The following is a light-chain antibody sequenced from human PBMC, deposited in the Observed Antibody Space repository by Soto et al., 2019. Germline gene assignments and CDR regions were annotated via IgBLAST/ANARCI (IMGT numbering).Light chain of an antibody. CDR3: QQYYSFQFT. CDR1: QGISSY. J-gene: IGKJ4*01. Sequence: MARCPCLLSQSTGDTVNSSCRMSQGISSYLAWYQQKPGKAPELLIYAASTLQSGVPSRFSGSGSVTDFTLPNSCLQSEDGVTDYCQQYYSFQFTFGGGTKVDIK. V-gene: IGKV1D-8*01. CDR2: AAS.